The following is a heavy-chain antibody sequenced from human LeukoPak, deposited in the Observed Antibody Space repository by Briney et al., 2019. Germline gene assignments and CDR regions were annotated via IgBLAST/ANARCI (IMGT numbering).Heavy chain of an antibody. CDR3: ARVGYSDFWSGYYWDY. J-gene: IGHJ4*02. D-gene: IGHD3-3*01. CDR2: ISSSGTTI. V-gene: IGHV3-48*01. Sequence: GGSLRLSCAASGFTFNRYSMNWVRQAPRKGLEWISYISSSGTTIYYADSVQGRFIISRDNARNSLYLQMNSLRAEDTAVYYCARVGYSDFWSGYYWDYWGQGILVTVSS. CDR1: GFTFNRYS.